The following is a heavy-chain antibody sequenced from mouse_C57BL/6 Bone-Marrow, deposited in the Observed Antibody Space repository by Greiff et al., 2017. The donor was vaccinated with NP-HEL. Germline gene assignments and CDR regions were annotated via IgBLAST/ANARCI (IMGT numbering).Heavy chain of an antibody. Sequence: VKLMESGAELARPGASVKLSCKASGYTFTSYGISWVKQRTGQGLEWIGEIYPRSGNTYYNEKFKGKATLTADKSSSTAYMELRSLTSEDSAVYFCARVYYDYERLWYFDVWGTGTTVTVSS. V-gene: IGHV1-81*01. CDR3: ARVYYDYERLWYFDV. CDR1: GYTFTSYG. D-gene: IGHD2-4*01. J-gene: IGHJ1*03. CDR2: IYPRSGNT.